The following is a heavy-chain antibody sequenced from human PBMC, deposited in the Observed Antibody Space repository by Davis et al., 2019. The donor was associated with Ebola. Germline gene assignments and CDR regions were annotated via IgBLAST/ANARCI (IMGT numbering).Heavy chain of an antibody. J-gene: IGHJ3*02. CDR2: FGTGGDT. CDR3: AKDSSNIWFDI. V-gene: IGHV3-23*01. Sequence: GGSLRLSCAASGFTFSSYGMHWVRQAPGKGLEWVSTFGTGGDTYYADSVKGRFAISRDNSRGTLYLQMNSLRVEDSAIYYCAKDSSNIWFDIWGQGTLVTVSS. CDR1: GFTFSSYG. D-gene: IGHD2/OR15-2a*01.